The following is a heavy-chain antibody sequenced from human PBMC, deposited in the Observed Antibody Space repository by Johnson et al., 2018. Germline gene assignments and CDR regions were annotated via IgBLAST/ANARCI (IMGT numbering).Heavy chain of an antibody. J-gene: IGHJ5*02. CDR2: MNPNSGNT. CDR3: ARGDPDSGDLVYNWFDP. Sequence: QVQLVQSGAEVKKPGASVKVSCKASGYTFTSYDINWVRQATGQGLEWMGWMNPNSGNTGYAQKFQGRVTITADKSTSTAEMELSSLRSEDTAVCYCARGDPDSGDLVYNWFDPWGQGTLVTVSS. V-gene: IGHV1-8*01. D-gene: IGHD3-10*01. CDR1: GYTFTSYD.